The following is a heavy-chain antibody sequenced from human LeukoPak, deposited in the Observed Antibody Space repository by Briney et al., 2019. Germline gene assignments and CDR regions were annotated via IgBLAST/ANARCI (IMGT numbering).Heavy chain of an antibody. CDR1: GFTFSGFA. V-gene: IGHV3-23*01. D-gene: IGHD1-26*01. Sequence: GGSLRLSCAASGFTFSGFAMSWVRRTPGKGLEWDSGISGTGDNTLYADSVKGRFTISRDNSKNTLYLEMNSLRAEDTAIYYCAKMKGHPLPKYYMDVWGQGTTVTVSS. J-gene: IGHJ6*01. CDR2: ISGTGDNT. CDR3: AKMKGHPLPKYYMDV.